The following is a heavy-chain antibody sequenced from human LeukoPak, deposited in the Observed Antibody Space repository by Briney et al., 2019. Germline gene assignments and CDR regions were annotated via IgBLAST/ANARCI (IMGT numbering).Heavy chain of an antibody. J-gene: IGHJ5*02. CDR1: GFTFSSYG. D-gene: IGHD2-2*01. V-gene: IGHV3-30*18. Sequence: PGGSLRLSCAASGFTFSSYGMHWVRQAPGKGLEWVAVISYDGSNKYYADSVKGRFTISRDNSKNTLYLQMNSLRAEDTAVYYCAKDRVPATAWGQGTLVTVSS. CDR2: ISYDGSNK. CDR3: AKDRVPATA.